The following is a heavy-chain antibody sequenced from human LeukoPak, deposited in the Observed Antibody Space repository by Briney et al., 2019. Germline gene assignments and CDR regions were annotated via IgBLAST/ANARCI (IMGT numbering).Heavy chain of an antibody. CDR1: GGSISSYY. Sequence: SETLSLTCTVSGGSISSYYWSWIRQPPGKGLEWIGYIYHSGSTYYNPSLKSRVTISVDRSKNQFSLKLSSVTAADTAVYYCASTAVAALSYYYMDVWGKGTTVTVSS. V-gene: IGHV4-59*12. J-gene: IGHJ6*03. CDR3: ASTAVAALSYYYMDV. D-gene: IGHD6-19*01. CDR2: IYHSGST.